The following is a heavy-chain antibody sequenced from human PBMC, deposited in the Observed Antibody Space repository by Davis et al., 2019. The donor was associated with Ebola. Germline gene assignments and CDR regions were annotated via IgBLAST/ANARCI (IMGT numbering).Heavy chain of an antibody. Sequence: ASVKVSCKASGYTFITYYIHWVRQAPGQGLDWMGIINPSGGSTTYAQKFQGRVTITRDTSASTAYMELSSLRSEDTAVYYCARAPLSYGERAFDIWGQGTKVTVSS. CDR1: GYTFITYY. V-gene: IGHV1-46*01. D-gene: IGHD3-16*01. J-gene: IGHJ3*02. CDR2: INPSGGST. CDR3: ARAPLSYGERAFDI.